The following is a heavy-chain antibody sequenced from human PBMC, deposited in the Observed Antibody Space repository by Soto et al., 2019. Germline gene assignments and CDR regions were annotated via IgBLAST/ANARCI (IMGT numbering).Heavy chain of an antibody. Sequence: SGTLSPTCTVSGGSFSNYYWTWIRQSPGKGLEWIGYIFHSGITDYNPSLQSRVTIYIDTSRNHFSLNPTSVTAADTAVYYCARDRYVYDSRGYYRTLDAWGKGTLVTVSS. D-gene: IGHD3-22*01. V-gene: IGHV4-59*01. CDR1: GGSFSNYY. J-gene: IGHJ4*02. CDR2: IFHSGIT. CDR3: ARDRYVYDSRGYYRTLDA.